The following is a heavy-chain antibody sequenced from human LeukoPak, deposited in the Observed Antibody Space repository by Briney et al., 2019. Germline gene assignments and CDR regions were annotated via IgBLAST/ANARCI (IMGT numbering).Heavy chain of an antibody. CDR1: GGSISSYY. J-gene: IGHJ4*02. D-gene: IGHD6-6*01. CDR2: IYYSGST. Sequence: SETLSLTCTVSGGSISSYYWSWIRQPPGKGLAWIGYIYYSGSTNYNPSLKSRVTISVDTSKNQFSLKLSSVTAADTAVYYCARDGFSSSSGALDYWGQGTLVTVSS. V-gene: IGHV4-59*01. CDR3: ARDGFSSSSGALDY.